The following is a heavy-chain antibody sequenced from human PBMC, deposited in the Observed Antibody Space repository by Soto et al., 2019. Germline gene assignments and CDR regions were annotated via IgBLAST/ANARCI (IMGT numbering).Heavy chain of an antibody. CDR2: IYYSGSP. Sequence: QLQLQESGPGLVKPSETLSLTCTVSGGSISSSTYYWGWIRQPPGKGLEWIGTIYYSGSPYYNPSLKSRVTISVDTSKNQFSLKLSSVTAADTAVYYCARQRGDYIWGSYRPNWFDPWGQGTLVTVSS. D-gene: IGHD3-16*02. J-gene: IGHJ5*02. CDR1: GGSISSSTYY. CDR3: ARQRGDYIWGSYRPNWFDP. V-gene: IGHV4-39*01.